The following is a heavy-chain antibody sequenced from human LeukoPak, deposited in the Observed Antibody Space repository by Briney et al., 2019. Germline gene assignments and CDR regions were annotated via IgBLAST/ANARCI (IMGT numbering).Heavy chain of an antibody. D-gene: IGHD1-26*01. Sequence: GGSLRLSCAASGVTFSNAWMSWVRQAPGKGLEWVSVISGSGGATFYGDSVQGRFTISRDNSRDTLYLQMSSLRAEDTAVYYCGKYLQTTVGANDYWGQGTLVTVSS. V-gene: IGHV3-23*01. J-gene: IGHJ4*02. CDR2: ISGSGGAT. CDR3: GKYLQTTVGANDY. CDR1: GVTFSNAW.